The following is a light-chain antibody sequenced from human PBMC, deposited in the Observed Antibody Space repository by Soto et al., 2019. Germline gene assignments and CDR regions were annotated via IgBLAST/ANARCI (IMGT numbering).Light chain of an antibody. CDR2: EVT. V-gene: IGLV2-14*01. Sequence: QSALTQPASVSGSPGQSITISCTGTSSDIGTYNYVSWYQQSPGKAPKLMIYEVTNRPSGVSYRFSASKSGNTASLTISGLQAEDEAGYYCSSYTSSSTLIFGGGTQLTVL. CDR1: SSDIGTYNY. J-gene: IGLJ2*01. CDR3: SSYTSSSTLI.